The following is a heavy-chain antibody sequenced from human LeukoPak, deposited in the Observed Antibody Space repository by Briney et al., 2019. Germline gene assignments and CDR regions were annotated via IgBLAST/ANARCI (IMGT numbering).Heavy chain of an antibody. CDR1: GYTFSSHG. V-gene: IGHV1-18*01. J-gene: IGHJ4*02. Sequence: ASVKVSCKASGYTFSSHGISWVRQAPGQGLEWMGWFSTYNTNHIQKLQGRLTMTTDTSTSTAHMELRSLRSDDTAVYYCARGSNGWSLDYWGQGTLVTVSS. CDR2: FSTYNT. CDR3: ARGSNGWSLDY. D-gene: IGHD6-19*01.